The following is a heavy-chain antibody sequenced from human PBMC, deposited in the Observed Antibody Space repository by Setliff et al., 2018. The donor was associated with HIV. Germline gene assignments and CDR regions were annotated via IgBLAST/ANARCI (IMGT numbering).Heavy chain of an antibody. D-gene: IGHD2-21*02. CDR2: LYYRGTT. Sequence: SETLSLTCTVSGGSITGYYWSWIRQPPGKGPEWIGSLYYRGTTYYNPSLKSRVTISTGTSNNQFSLTLSSVTAADTAVYYCARGVLITKRVTQTGGYYYYTDVWGKGTTVTVSS. CDR1: GGSITGYY. CDR3: ARGVLITKRVTQTGGYYYYTDV. J-gene: IGHJ6*03. V-gene: IGHV4-59*04.